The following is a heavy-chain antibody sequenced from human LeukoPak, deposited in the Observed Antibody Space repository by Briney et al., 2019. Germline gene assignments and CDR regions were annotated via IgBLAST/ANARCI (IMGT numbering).Heavy chain of an antibody. D-gene: IGHD6-13*01. J-gene: IGHJ4*02. CDR1: GFTFSSYS. Sequence: GGSLRLSCAASGFTFSSYSMSWVRQAPGKGLEWVSSISSSSSYIYYADSVKGRFTISRDNAKNSLYLQMNSLRAEDTAVYYCARDRSIAAAGSLDYWGQGTLVTVSS. CDR3: ARDRSIAAAGSLDY. CDR2: ISSSSSYI. V-gene: IGHV3-21*01.